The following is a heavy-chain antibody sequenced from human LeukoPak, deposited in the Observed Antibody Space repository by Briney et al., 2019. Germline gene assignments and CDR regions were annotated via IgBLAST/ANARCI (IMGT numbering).Heavy chain of an antibody. J-gene: IGHJ4*02. CDR1: GFTFSNHA. CDR2: IGGSVGSM. Sequence: GGSLRLSCAASGFTFSNHAMNWVRQAPGKGLEWVSNIGGSVGSMFYAASVKGRFAISRDNSKNTLFLQMNNLRVEDTAVYYCAKRGNSWDLFDYWGQGTLVTVSS. D-gene: IGHD6-13*01. V-gene: IGHV3-23*01. CDR3: AKRGNSWDLFDY.